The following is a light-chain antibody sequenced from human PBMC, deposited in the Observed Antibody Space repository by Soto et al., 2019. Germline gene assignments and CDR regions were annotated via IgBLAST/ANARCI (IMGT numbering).Light chain of an antibody. CDR2: DDS. J-gene: IGLJ3*02. Sequence: SYELTQPPSVSVAPRPTATITCGGNNLGSRSVHWYQQKSGQAPVLVVFDDSVRPSGIPERISGYNSGNTATLTISGVEAGDEADYYCQVWDTTSDHWMFGGGTKLTVL. CDR3: QVWDTTSDHWM. V-gene: IGLV3-21*02. CDR1: NLGSRS.